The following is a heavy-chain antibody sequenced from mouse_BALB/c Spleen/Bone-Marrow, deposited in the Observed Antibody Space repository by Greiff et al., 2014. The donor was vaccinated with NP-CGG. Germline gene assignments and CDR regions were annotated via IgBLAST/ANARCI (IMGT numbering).Heavy chain of an antibody. V-gene: IGHV2-6-5*01. CDR3: AKQYGNYDWYFDV. Sequence: VQRVESGPGLVAPSQSPSITCTVSGFSLNDYGVSWIRQPPGKGLEWLGAIWGGGSTYYNSALKSRLSISKDNSKSQVFLKMNSLQTDDTAMYYCAKQYGNYDWYFDVWGAGTTVTVSS. CDR1: GFSLNDYG. J-gene: IGHJ1*01. D-gene: IGHD2-1*01. CDR2: IWGGGST.